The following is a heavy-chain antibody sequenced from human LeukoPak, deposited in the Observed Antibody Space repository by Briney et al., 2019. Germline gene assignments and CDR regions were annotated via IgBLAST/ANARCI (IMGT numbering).Heavy chain of an antibody. Sequence: GGSLRLSCAASGFTFSRYGMSWVRQAPGKGLEWVSAISGSGGSTYYADSVKGRVTVSRDNSKNTLYLQMNSLRAGDTAVYYCAKDRRPNIASRTFDYWGQGTLVTVSS. D-gene: IGHD6-6*01. V-gene: IGHV3-23*01. CDR3: AKDRRPNIASRTFDY. CDR1: GFTFSRYG. J-gene: IGHJ4*02. CDR2: ISGSGGST.